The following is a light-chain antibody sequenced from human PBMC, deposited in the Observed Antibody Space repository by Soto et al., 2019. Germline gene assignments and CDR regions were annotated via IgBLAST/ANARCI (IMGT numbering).Light chain of an antibody. Sequence: QSALTQPPSASGSPGQSVTISCTGTSSDVGGYDSVSWYQQHPGRAPKLLIYEVNERPSGVPDRFSASKSDNTASLTVSGLQAEEEADYYCTSYAGTRNLVFGGGTQLTVL. CDR3: TSYAGTRNLV. CDR2: EVN. J-gene: IGLJ3*02. V-gene: IGLV2-8*01. CDR1: SSDVGGYDS.